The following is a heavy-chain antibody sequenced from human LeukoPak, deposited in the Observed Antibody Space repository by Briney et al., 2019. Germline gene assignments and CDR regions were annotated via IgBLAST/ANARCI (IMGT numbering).Heavy chain of an antibody. V-gene: IGHV4-59*01. CDR2: IYYSGST. J-gene: IGHJ5*02. Sequence: KTSETLSLTCTVSGGSIRNYYRSWIRQPPGKGLEWIGCIYYSGSTSYNPSLKGRITISLDTSKNQFSLKLSSVTAADTAVYYCARIDYPQPSHWFDPWGQGTLVTVSS. CDR1: GGSIRNYY. CDR3: ARIDYPQPSHWFDP. D-gene: IGHD4-11*01.